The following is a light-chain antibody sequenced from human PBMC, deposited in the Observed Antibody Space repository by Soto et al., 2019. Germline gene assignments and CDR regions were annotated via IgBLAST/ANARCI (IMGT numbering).Light chain of an antibody. CDR3: QQSNSYPYT. V-gene: IGKV1-5*03. CDR2: TAS. CDR1: QSISSW. J-gene: IGKJ2*01. Sequence: DIQMTQSPSTLSASIGDRVTITCRASQSISSWLAWYQQKPGKAPKLLIYTASSLESGVPSRFSGSGSGTEFPLTISRLQPDEFATDYCQQSNSYPYTFGEGTKREIK.